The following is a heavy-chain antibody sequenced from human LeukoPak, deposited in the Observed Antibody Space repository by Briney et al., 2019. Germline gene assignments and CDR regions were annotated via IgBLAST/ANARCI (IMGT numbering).Heavy chain of an antibody. CDR1: GFTFSSFS. Sequence: GGSLRLSCGASGFTFSSFSMNWVREAPERGLEGVSYISSSSSTIYYADSVKGRFTISRDNANNSLYLQMNSLRAEDTAVYYCARDRLWLVEQPACNYIEPFDYWGQGTLVTVSS. J-gene: IGHJ4*02. D-gene: IGHD4-11*01. CDR2: ISSSSSTI. CDR3: ARDRLWLVEQPACNYIEPFDY. V-gene: IGHV3-48*01.